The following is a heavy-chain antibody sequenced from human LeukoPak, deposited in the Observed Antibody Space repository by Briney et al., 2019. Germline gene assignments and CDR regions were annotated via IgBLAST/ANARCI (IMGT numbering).Heavy chain of an antibody. Sequence: GGSLRLSCAASGFTFRSYAMHWVRQAPGKGLEWVAVISYDGSNKYYADSVKGRFAISRDNSKNTLYLQMNSLRAEDTAVYYCARDPNDRRGVITGGDYWGQGTLVTVSS. J-gene: IGHJ4*02. D-gene: IGHD3-10*01. CDR1: GFTFRSYA. CDR3: ARDPNDRRGVITGGDY. V-gene: IGHV3-30*09. CDR2: ISYDGSNK.